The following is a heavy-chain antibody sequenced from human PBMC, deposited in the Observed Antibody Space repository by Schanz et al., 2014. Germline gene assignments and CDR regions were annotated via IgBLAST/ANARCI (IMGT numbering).Heavy chain of an antibody. D-gene: IGHD3-10*01. Sequence: QLQMQTSGPGLVRPWETLSLTCTVSGGSISDSGAYWGWFRQTPGKGLEWIANLFYGGTKYYNPSFESRVPRPVDASTTQYSLRLGSVTAADTGVYYCARHNRVWFGKEGCWGQGTLVTVSS. CDR1: GGSISDSGAY. CDR2: LFYGGTK. CDR3: ARHNRVWFGKEGC. V-gene: IGHV4-39*01. J-gene: IGHJ4*02.